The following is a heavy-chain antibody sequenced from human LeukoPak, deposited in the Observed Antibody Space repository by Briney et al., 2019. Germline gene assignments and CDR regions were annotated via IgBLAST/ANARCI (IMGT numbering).Heavy chain of an antibody. D-gene: IGHD3-22*01. CDR1: GYTFTGYY. V-gene: IGHV1-2*02. J-gene: IGHJ4*02. Sequence: GASVKVSCKASGYTFTGYYMHWVRQAPGQGLEWMGWINPNSGGTNYAQKFQGRVTMTRDTSISTAYMELSRLRSDDTAVYYCARASTMIVVVARYWGQGTLVTVSS. CDR2: INPNSGGT. CDR3: ARASTMIVVVARY.